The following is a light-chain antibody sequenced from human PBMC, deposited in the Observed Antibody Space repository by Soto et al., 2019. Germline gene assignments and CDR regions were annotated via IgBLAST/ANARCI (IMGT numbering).Light chain of an antibody. Sequence: AIQMAQSPSSLSASVGDRVTITCRASQGIGNDVGWFQQKPGKAPKLLIYAAATLQSGVPSRFSGSRSGTDITLTISSLQTEDFATYYCLQDHNYPLTFGGGTKVEIK. V-gene: IGKV1-6*02. CDR1: QGIGND. CDR2: AAA. CDR3: LQDHNYPLT. J-gene: IGKJ4*01.